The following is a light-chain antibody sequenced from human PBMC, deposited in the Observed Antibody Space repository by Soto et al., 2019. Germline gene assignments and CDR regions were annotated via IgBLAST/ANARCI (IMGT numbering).Light chain of an antibody. J-gene: IGKJ1*01. V-gene: IGKV3-15*01. CDR2: GAF. CDR3: QQYNDWPLT. Sequence: EIVMTQSPVTLSVSPGERVTLSCRASQSVSSNLAWYQQKPGQAPSLLIYGAFTRATGIPARFSGTGSWTEFTLTISSLHSEDFALYYCQQYNDWPLTFGQGTKVDI. CDR1: QSVSSN.